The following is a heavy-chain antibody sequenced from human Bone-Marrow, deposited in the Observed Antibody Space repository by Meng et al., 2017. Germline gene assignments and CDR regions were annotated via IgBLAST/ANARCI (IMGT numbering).Heavy chain of an antibody. CDR3: ARDSPLYYYDTSGYYRQSDAFDI. D-gene: IGHD3-22*01. J-gene: IGHJ3*02. CDR2: IYYSGRT. CDR1: GGSISSSSYF. Sequence: GSLRLSCTVSGGSISSSSYFWGWIRQPPGKGLEWIGTIYYSGRTYDNPSLKSRVTISVDTSKNQFSLKLSSVTAADTAVYYCARDSPLYYYDTSGYYRQSDAFDIWGQGTEVTVSS. V-gene: IGHV4-39*07.